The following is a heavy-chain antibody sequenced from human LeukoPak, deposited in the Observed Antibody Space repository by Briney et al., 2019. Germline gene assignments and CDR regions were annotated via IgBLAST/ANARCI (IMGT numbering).Heavy chain of an antibody. CDR1: GFTFSSYA. D-gene: IGHD3-16*01. CDR2: ISYDGSNK. V-gene: IGHV3-30-3*01. Sequence: GGSLRHSCAASGFTFSSYAMNWVRQAPGKGLEWVAVISYDGSNKYYADSVKGRFTISRDNSKHTLYLQMNSLRAEDTAVYYCARDPWGYGPGAFDIWGQGTMVTVSS. J-gene: IGHJ3*02. CDR3: ARDPWGYGPGAFDI.